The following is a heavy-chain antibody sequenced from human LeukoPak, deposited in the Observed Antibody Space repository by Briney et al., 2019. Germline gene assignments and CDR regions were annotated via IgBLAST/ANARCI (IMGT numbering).Heavy chain of an antibody. CDR3: ARDHVDIVAKVNLSGYYYMDV. D-gene: IGHD5-12*01. V-gene: IGHV4-30-4*08. CDR1: GGSISSGDYY. J-gene: IGHJ6*03. CDR2: IYYSGST. Sequence: SQTLSLTCTVSGGSISSGDYYWSWIRQPPGKGLEWIGYIYYSGSTYYNPSLKSRVTISVDTSKNQFSLKLSSVTAADTAVYYCARDHVDIVAKVNLSGYYYMDVWGKGTTVTVSS.